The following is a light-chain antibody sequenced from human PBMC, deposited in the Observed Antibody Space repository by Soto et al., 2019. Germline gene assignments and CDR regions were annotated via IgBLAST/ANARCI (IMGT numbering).Light chain of an antibody. CDR3: TSYTSSSTYV. J-gene: IGLJ1*01. CDR2: EVS. V-gene: IGLV2-14*01. Sequence: ALAQPAAVSGSPRQSITISCTGTSSDVGGYNYVSWYQQHPGKAPKLMIYEVSNRPSGVSNRFSGSKSGNTASLTISGLQAEDEADYYCTSYTSSSTYVFGTGTKVTVL. CDR1: SSDVGGYNY.